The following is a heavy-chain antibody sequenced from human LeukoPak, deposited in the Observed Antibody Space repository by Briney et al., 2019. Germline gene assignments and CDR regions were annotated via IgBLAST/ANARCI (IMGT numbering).Heavy chain of an antibody. V-gene: IGHV4-34*01. Sequence: SETLSLTCAVYGGSFSGYYWSWIRQPPGKGLEWIGEINHSGSTNYNPSLRSRATISLDTSKNDVTLNLRSVTAADTAIYYCARHPFATPFDFWGRGTLVTVSS. CDR3: ARHPFATPFDF. J-gene: IGHJ4*02. CDR1: GGSFSGYY. CDR2: INHSGST.